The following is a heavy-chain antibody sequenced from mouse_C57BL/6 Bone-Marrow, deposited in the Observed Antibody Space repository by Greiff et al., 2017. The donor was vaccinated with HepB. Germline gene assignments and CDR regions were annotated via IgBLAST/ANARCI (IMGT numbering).Heavy chain of an antibody. D-gene: IGHD1-1*01. V-gene: IGHV5-17*01. CDR1: GFTFSDYG. CDR3: ARSLITTVVAWFAY. J-gene: IGHJ3*01. Sequence: DVQLVESGGGLVKPGGSLKLSCAASGFTFSDYGMHWVRQAPEKGLEWVAYISSGSSTIYYADTVKGRFTISRDNAKNTPFLQMTSLRSEDTAMYYCARSLITTVVAWFAYWGQGTLVTVSA. CDR2: ISSGSSTI.